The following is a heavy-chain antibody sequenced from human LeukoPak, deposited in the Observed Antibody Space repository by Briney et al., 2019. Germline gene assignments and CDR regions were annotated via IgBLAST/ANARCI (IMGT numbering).Heavy chain of an antibody. J-gene: IGHJ6*03. Sequence: GGSLRLSCAASGFIFSSYATNWVRQAPGKGLEWVSAISDSGLSTYYTDSVKGRFTISRDSSKNTVYLQMNSLRAEDTAVYYCAKDRGELPYYYYMDVWGKGTTLTVSS. CDR3: AKDRGELPYYYYMDV. CDR2: ISDSGLST. CDR1: GFIFSSYA. D-gene: IGHD1-26*01. V-gene: IGHV3-23*01.